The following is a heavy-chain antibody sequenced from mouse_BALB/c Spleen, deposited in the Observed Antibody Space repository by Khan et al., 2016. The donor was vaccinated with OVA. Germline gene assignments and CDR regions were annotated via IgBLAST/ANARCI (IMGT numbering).Heavy chain of an antibody. CDR2: ISSAGSYT. V-gene: IGHV5-9-3*01. CDR3: ACTPGYSGSGYFDY. D-gene: IGHD1-1*01. Sequence: EVELVASGGGLVKPGGSLKLSCAASGFTFSSYAMSWVRQTPEKRLEWVATISSAGSYTYSPDSVKGRFTISRDNAKNTMYLQMSRLRSEGTAMYYCACTPGYSGSGYFDYLFHGTTLTVSS. CDR1: GFTFSSYA. J-gene: IGHJ2*01.